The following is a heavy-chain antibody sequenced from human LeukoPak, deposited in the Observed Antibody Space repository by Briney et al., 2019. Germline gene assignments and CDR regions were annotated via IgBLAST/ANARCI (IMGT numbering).Heavy chain of an antibody. CDR3: AKDRGGTGGFDY. CDR2: ISFDGSHK. V-gene: IGHV3-30*18. CDR1: GFTFSSYG. Sequence: PGGSLRLSCAASGFTFSSYGMHWVRQAPGKGLESLAVISFDGSHKYYADSVKGRFTISRDNSKNTLYLQMNSLRAEDTAVYYCAKDRGGTGGFDYWGQGTLVTVSS. D-gene: IGHD1-14*01. J-gene: IGHJ4*02.